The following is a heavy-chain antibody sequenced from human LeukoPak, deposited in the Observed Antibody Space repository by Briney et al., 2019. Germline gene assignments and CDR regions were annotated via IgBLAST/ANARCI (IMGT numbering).Heavy chain of an antibody. V-gene: IGHV4-39*01. Sequence: PSETLSLTCTVSGGSISSSYYYWGWIPQPPGRGLQWIGSLYYSGSTYYNPSLRSRVTISVDTSKNQFSLKLSSVSAADTAVYYCARLSGSDFDYWGQGTLVTVSS. D-gene: IGHD1-26*01. CDR2: LYYSGST. CDR3: ARLSGSDFDY. J-gene: IGHJ4*02. CDR1: GGSISSSYYY.